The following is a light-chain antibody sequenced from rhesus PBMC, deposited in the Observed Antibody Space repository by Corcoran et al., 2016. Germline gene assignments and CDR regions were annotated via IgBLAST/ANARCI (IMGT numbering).Light chain of an antibody. J-gene: IGKJ4*01. CDR1: QGISNN. CDR3: QHGYGTPLT. V-gene: IGKV1S15*01. Sequence: DIQMTQSPSSLSASVGDTVTITCRASQGISNNLAWYQQKPGKVPKLLIYYASTLPSGVPSRFSGSGSGTVFPLTISSLQPEDFATYYCQHGYGTPLTVGGGTKVEIK. CDR2: YAS.